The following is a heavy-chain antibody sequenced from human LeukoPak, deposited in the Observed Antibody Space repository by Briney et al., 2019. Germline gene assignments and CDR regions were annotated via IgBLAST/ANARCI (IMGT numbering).Heavy chain of an antibody. J-gene: IGHJ4*02. Sequence: GGSLRLSCAASGSTVSSNYMSWVRQAPGKGLEWVSLIYSSDNTYYADSVKGRFTISRDISKNTLSLQMKSLRPDDTVVYYCARGCSGGSCYSAFDYWGQGTLVTVSS. CDR3: ARGCSGGSCYSAFDY. CDR1: GSTVSSNY. V-gene: IGHV3-53*05. D-gene: IGHD2-15*01. CDR2: IYSSDNT.